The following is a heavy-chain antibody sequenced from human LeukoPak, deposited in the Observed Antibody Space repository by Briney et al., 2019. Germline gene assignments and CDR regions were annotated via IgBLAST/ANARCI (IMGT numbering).Heavy chain of an antibody. D-gene: IGHD1-26*01. Sequence: GGSLRLSCEASGFTFSSYSMNWVRQAPGQGLEWISYISTSTTTIYYANSVKGRFTISRDNAKKSLYLQMNSLRVEDTGVYYCACWGEGALDNWGQGTMVTVSS. CDR2: ISTSTTTI. CDR1: GFTFSSYS. J-gene: IGHJ4*02. CDR3: ACWGEGALDN. V-gene: IGHV3-48*01.